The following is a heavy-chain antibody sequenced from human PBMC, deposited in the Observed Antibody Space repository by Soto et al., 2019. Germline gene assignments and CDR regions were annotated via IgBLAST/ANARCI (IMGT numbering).Heavy chain of an antibody. CDR3: ARGRGRLAFDF. Sequence: PGGSLRLSCAASGFTFSSYWMSWVRQAPGRGLEWVANINQDGSEKYDVDSVKGRFTISRDNAKNSLFLQMNSLRDDDAAVYFCARGRGRLAFDFWGQGKMVTVSS. V-gene: IGHV3-7*01. CDR2: INQDGSEK. D-gene: IGHD3-10*01. CDR1: GFTFSSYW. J-gene: IGHJ3*01.